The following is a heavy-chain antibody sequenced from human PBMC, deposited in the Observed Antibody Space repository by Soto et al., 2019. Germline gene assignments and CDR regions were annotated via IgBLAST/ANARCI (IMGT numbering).Heavy chain of an antibody. V-gene: IGHV3-33*01. J-gene: IGHJ3*02. D-gene: IGHD3-3*01. CDR3: ARGYDFWSGSRGGAFDI. CDR2: IWYDGSNK. CDR1: GFTFSSYG. Sequence: GGSLRLSCAASGFTFSSYGMHWVRQAPGKGLEWVAVIWYDGSNKYYADSVKGRFTISRDNSKNTLYLQMNSLRAEDTAVYYCARGYDFWSGSRGGAFDIWGQGTMVTVSS.